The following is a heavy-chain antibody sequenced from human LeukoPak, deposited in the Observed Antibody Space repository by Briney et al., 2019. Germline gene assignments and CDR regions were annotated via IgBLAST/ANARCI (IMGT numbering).Heavy chain of an antibody. Sequence: GGSLRLSCAASGFIVSSNYMNWVRQAPGKGLEWVSLIYSGGSTYYADSVKGRFTISRDNSKNILYLQMNSLRAEDTALYYCARVGYTDTWYSSPPFDYWGQGTLVTVSS. D-gene: IGHD2-15*01. J-gene: IGHJ4*02. CDR3: ARVGYTDTWYSSPPFDY. V-gene: IGHV3-53*01. CDR2: IYSGGST. CDR1: GFIVSSNY.